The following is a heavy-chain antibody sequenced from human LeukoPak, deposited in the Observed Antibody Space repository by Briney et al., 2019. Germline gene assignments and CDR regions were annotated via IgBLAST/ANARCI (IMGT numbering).Heavy chain of an antibody. V-gene: IGHV4-59*01. D-gene: IGHD1-14*01. J-gene: IGHJ4*02. CDR2: IYYSGST. CDR3: ARVRVIPRTQTYYSDY. Sequence: SETLSLTCTVSGGSISSYYWSWLRQPPGKGLEWIGYIYYSGSTNYNPSLKSRVTISVDTSKNQFSLKLSSVTAADTAVYYCARVRVIPRTQTYYSDYWGQGTLVTVSS. CDR1: GGSISSYY.